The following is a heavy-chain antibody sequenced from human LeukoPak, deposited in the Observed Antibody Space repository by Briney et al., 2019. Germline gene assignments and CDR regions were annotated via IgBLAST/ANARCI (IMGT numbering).Heavy chain of an antibody. CDR1: GFTFDDYG. J-gene: IGHJ6*03. CDR2: INWNGVST. D-gene: IGHD4-11*01. V-gene: IGHV3-20*04. Sequence: GGSLRLSCAASGFTFDDYGMSWVRQAPGKGLEWVSGINWNGVSTSYVDSVKGRFTISRDNAKNSLYLQMNSLRAEDTALYYCSRALSNYVDYHYYYYMDVWGKGTTVTVSS. CDR3: SRALSNYVDYHYYYYMDV.